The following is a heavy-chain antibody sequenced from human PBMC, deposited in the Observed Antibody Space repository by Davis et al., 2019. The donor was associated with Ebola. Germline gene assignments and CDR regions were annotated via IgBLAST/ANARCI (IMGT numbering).Heavy chain of an antibody. D-gene: IGHD3-16*02. CDR3: AREGYRGGAFDY. J-gene: IGHJ4*02. CDR2: FYYNVAT. V-gene: IGHV4-39*07. CDR1: GDSISSSDHY. Sequence: PSETLSLTCSVSGDSISSSDHYWGWIRQPPGKGLEWVGTFYYNVATPFNPSLKSRVSISIDTSKNQFSLRLNSVTAADTAIYYCAREGYRGGAFDYWGQGTLVPVSS.